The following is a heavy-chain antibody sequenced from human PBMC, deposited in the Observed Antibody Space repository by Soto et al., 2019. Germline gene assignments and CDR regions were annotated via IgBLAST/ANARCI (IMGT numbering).Heavy chain of an antibody. J-gene: IGHJ5*02. V-gene: IGHV4-30-2*01. CDR1: GAAITTCGYA. CDR2: IYESATP. CDR3: ARDTTARFDP. D-gene: IGHD1-1*01. Sequence: SEPLSLTCSVSGAAITTCGYAWTWIRQAPGKGLEWIGYIYESATPYYNQSFKGRVTVAMDRFKNKFSLRLSSVAAAVTAAHKCARDTTARFDPRGQESPVSVSS.